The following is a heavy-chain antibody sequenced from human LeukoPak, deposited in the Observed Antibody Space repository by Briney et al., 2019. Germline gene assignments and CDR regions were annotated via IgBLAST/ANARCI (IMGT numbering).Heavy chain of an antibody. V-gene: IGHV1-46*01. Sequence: ASVKVSCKASGYTFTSYYMHWVRQAPGQGLEWMGIINPSGGSTSYAQKFQGRVTMTRNTSISTAYMELSSLRSEDTAVYYCARGLGQWLVAGLFDPWGQGTLVTVSS. CDR1: GYTFTSYY. CDR2: INPSGGST. J-gene: IGHJ5*02. D-gene: IGHD6-19*01. CDR3: ARGLGQWLVAGLFDP.